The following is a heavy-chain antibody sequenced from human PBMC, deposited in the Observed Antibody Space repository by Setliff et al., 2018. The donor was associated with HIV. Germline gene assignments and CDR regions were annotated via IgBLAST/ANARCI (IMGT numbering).Heavy chain of an antibody. CDR2: IKTGNGDT. D-gene: IGHD3-22*01. V-gene: IGHV1-3*04. CDR1: GYSFSSHP. CDR3: ARDRCDSVKCYLYNWFDP. Sequence: GASVKVSRKSSGYSFSSHPIHWVRQAPGQRPEWMGWIKTGNGDTQYSQKFRDRVTITRDTSADTVYMELSSLRSEDTAVYYCARDRCDSVKCYLYNWFDPWGQGTLVTVSS. J-gene: IGHJ5*02.